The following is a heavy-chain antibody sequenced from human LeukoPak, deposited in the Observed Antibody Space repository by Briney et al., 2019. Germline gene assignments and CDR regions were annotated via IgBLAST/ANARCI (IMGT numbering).Heavy chain of an antibody. CDR3: ARTYCGGDCRGYYYSYYMDV. CDR1: GGSFSGYY. Sequence: PSETLSLTCAVYGGSFSGYYWSWIRQPAGKGLEWIGRIYTSGSTNYNPSLKSRITISVDTSKNQFSLKLSPVTAADTAVYYCARTYCGGDCRGYYYSYYMDVWGKGTTVTISS. D-gene: IGHD2-21*02. CDR2: IYTSGST. V-gene: IGHV4-59*10. J-gene: IGHJ6*03.